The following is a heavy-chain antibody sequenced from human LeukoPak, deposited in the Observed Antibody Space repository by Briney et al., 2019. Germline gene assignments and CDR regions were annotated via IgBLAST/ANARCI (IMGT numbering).Heavy chain of an antibody. CDR2: INPSGGST. D-gene: IGHD5-12*01. V-gene: IGHV1-46*01. J-gene: IGHJ4*02. Sequence: ASVKVSCKASGYTFTNYYMNWVRQAPGQGLEWMGIINPSGGSTSYAQKFQGRVTVTRDTSTGAVYMELSSLRSEDTAMYYCAREGEIGYDLSDYWGQGTLVTVSS. CDR3: AREGEIGYDLSDY. CDR1: GYTFTNYY.